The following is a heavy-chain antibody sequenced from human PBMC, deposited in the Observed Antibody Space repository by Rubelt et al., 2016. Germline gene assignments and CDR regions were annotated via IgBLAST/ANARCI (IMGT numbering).Heavy chain of an antibody. Sequence: QVQLVQSGAEVKKPGASVKVSCKASGYTFTSYYMHWVRQAPGQGLEWMGIINPSGGSTSYAQKFQGGVTMTRDTSTSTVYMERGSLRAEDTAVYYCARDPGPRGNDYWGQGTLVTVSS. CDR2: INPSGGST. CDR3: ARDPGPRGNDY. V-gene: IGHV1-46*03. J-gene: IGHJ4*02. CDR1: GYTFTSYY. D-gene: IGHD3-10*01.